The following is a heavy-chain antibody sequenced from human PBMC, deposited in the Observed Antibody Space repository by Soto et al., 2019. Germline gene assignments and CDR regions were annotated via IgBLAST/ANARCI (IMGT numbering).Heavy chain of an antibody. Sequence: GGSLRLSCAASGFAFSNYAMSWVRQAPGKGLEWVSVISAPGGSTYYADSGKGRFTISRDNSKNTLFLQMNSLRAEDTAIYHCAIVRWYGSSRHFYIWGQGTLVTVSS. V-gene: IGHV3-23*01. D-gene: IGHD6-13*01. CDR1: GFAFSNYA. J-gene: IGHJ3*02. CDR3: AIVRWYGSSRHFYI. CDR2: ISAPGGST.